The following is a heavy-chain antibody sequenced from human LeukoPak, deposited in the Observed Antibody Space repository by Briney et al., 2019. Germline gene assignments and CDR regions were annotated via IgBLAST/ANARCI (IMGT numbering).Heavy chain of an antibody. CDR2: IYSGGST. D-gene: IGHD6-19*01. CDR1: GFTVDSNY. V-gene: IGHV3-66*01. CDR3: AREAVAGTLDH. J-gene: IGHJ4*02. Sequence: GSLRLSCAASGFTVDSNYMTWVRQAPGKGLEWVSVIYSGGSTYYADSVKGRFSISRDNSKNTLHLQMNSLRAEDTAVYYCAREAVAGTLDHWGQGTLVTVSS.